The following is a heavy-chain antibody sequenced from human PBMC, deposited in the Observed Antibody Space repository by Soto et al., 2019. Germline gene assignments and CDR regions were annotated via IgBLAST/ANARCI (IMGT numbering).Heavy chain of an antibody. V-gene: IGHV3-30-3*01. CDR1: GFTFSNYA. D-gene: IGHD5-18*01. Sequence: QVQLMESGGGVVQPGKSLRLSCAASGFTFSNYAMHWVRQAPGKGLEWVTLISSDGSNEYYADSVKGRFTISRDNSKNTLYMQMNSLRAEDTAVYHCAREGKGQRYSYGNMDFWGQGALVTVSS. CDR3: AREGKGQRYSYGNMDF. CDR2: ISSDGSNE. J-gene: IGHJ4*02.